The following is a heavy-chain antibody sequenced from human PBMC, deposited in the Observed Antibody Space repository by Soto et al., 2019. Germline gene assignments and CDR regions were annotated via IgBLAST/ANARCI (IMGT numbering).Heavy chain of an antibody. CDR1: GYTFTGYY. CDR2: INPNSGDT. Sequence: QVQLVQSGAEVKKPGASVKVSCKASGYTFTGYYMHWLRQAPGQGLEWMGWINPNSGDTNYAQKFQGWVTMTRDASISTAYMELSRLTSDDTAVYYCARDLINGVSDAFDIWGQGTMVTVSS. V-gene: IGHV1-2*04. CDR3: ARDLINGVSDAFDI. J-gene: IGHJ3*02. D-gene: IGHD4-17*01.